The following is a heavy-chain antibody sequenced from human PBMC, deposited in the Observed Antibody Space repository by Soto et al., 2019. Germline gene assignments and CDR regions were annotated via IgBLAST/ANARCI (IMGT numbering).Heavy chain of an antibody. CDR1: GFTFSSYG. CDR3: AKDARAFYFDSRSYYSPKGDYYYYGMDV. Sequence: QVQLVESGGSVIQPGRSLRLSCATSGFTFSSYGLHWVRQAPGKGLEWVAGISYDGSYKYYADSVKGRFTISRDNSKNTLYLQVNSLRAEDTAVYHCAKDARAFYFDSRSYYSPKGDYYYYGMDVWGQGTTVSVSS. D-gene: IGHD3-10*01. J-gene: IGHJ6*02. V-gene: IGHV3-30*18. CDR2: ISYDGSYK.